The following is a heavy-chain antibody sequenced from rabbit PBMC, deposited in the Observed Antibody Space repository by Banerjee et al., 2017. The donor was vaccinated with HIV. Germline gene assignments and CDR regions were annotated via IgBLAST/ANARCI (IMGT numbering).Heavy chain of an antibody. D-gene: IGHD8-1*01. Sequence: EQLVESGGGLVQPGGSLTLSCKGSGFDFSSYGVSWVRQAPGKGLEWIGYITYGGSTFYASWAKGRFTISRTSTTVDLKMTSLTAADTATYFCARDGGSSVYTQYYFNLWGQGTLVTVS. CDR3: ARDGGSSVYTQYYFNL. CDR2: ITYGGST. J-gene: IGHJ4*01. V-gene: IGHV1S21*01. CDR1: GFDFSSYG.